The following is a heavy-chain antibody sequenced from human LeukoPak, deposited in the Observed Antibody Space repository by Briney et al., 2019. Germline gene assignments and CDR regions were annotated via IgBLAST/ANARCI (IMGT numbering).Heavy chain of an antibody. CDR3: ARENELPSAFDI. CDR2: IYSGGST. Sequence: PGGTLRLSCAASGFTVSSNHMSWVRQAPGKGLEWVSVIYSGGSTYYADSVKGRFTISRDNSKNTLYLQMNSLRAEDTAVYYCARENELPSAFDIWGQGTMVTVSS. D-gene: IGHD1-26*01. CDR1: GFTVSSNH. V-gene: IGHV3-66*01. J-gene: IGHJ3*02.